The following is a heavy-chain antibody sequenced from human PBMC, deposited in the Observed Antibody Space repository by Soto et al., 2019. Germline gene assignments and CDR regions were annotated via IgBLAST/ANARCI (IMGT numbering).Heavy chain of an antibody. CDR1: GGSFSGYY. J-gene: IGHJ6*02. CDR2: INPSGGT. D-gene: IGHD3-3*02. V-gene: IGHV4-34*02. CDR3: ARDRQYYHFWGGYENEGPYGMDV. Sequence: QVQLQQWGAGLLKPSETLSLTCAVYGGSFSGYYWTWIRQAPGKVLEWIREINPSGGTNYTSSLKSRVTISVDTSKNQFSLILSSVTAADTAVYYCARDRQYYHFWGGYENEGPYGMDVWGQGTTVTVSS.